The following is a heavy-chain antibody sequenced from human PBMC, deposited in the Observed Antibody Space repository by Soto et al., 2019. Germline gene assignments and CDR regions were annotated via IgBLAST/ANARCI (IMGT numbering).Heavy chain of an antibody. J-gene: IGHJ4*02. D-gene: IGHD5-12*01. Sequence: EVQLLESGGNLVQPGGALRLSCAASGFTFSSYGMTWVRQAPGKVLEWISAITGSGGSTYYADSVKGRFTISRDNSKNTLYLQMNSLRAEDTAVYYCAKGARVEVATTYSDYWGQGTLVTVSS. V-gene: IGHV3-23*01. CDR1: GFTFSSYG. CDR2: ITGSGGST. CDR3: AKGARVEVATTYSDY.